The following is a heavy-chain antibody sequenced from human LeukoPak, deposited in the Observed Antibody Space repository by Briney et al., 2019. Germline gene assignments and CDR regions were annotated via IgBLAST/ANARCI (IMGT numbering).Heavy chain of an antibody. CDR3: AKSKSTGLYDSFAYLFDS. CDR1: GFTFSNNA. D-gene: IGHD3-16*01. Sequence: SGGSLRLSCAASGFTFSNNAMSWVRQALGKGLEWVSAVSASAASTYYADSVKGRFTISRDNSNNTLYLQMNSLRVEDTAVYYCAKSKSTGLYDSFAYLFDSWGQGTLVTVSS. CDR2: VSASAAST. V-gene: IGHV3-23*01. J-gene: IGHJ4*02.